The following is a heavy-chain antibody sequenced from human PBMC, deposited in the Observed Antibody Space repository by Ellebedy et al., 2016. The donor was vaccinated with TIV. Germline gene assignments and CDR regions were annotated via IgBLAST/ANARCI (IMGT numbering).Heavy chain of an antibody. D-gene: IGHD3-3*01. Sequence: PGGSLRLSCTAYGFTLSSYSMNWVRQAPGKGLEWVSDISSLSTTVHYADSVRGRFTISRDNANNSLFLEMNNLGVEDTAVYYCARVPKSRVFEVVKRMDVWGQGTMVSVSS. CDR2: ISSLSTTV. CDR1: GFTLSSYS. CDR3: ARVPKSRVFEVVKRMDV. V-gene: IGHV3-48*04. J-gene: IGHJ6*02.